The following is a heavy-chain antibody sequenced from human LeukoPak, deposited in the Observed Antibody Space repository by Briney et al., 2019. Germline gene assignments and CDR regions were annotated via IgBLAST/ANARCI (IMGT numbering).Heavy chain of an antibody. CDR2: INTNTGNP. J-gene: IGHJ4*02. CDR1: GYTFTSYA. CDR3: ARDDLPEYDFWSGYYGPAGY. V-gene: IGHV7-4-1*02. Sequence: ASVKVSCKASGYTFTSYAMNWVRQAPGQGLEWVGWINTNTGNPTYAQGFTGRFVFSLDTSVSTAYLQITSLKAEDTAVYYCARDDLPEYDFWSGYYGPAGYWGQGTLVTVSS. D-gene: IGHD3-3*01.